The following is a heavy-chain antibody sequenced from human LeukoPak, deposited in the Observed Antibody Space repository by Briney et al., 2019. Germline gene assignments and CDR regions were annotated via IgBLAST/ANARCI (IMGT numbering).Heavy chain of an antibody. CDR2: IYYSGST. CDR1: GFTLSSYA. J-gene: IGHJ4*02. Sequence: PGGSLRLSCAASGFTLSSYAMSWVRQPPGKGLEWIGSIYYSGSTYYNPSLKSRVTISVDTSKNQFSLKLSSVTAADTAVYYCARRNYGSGTAAYWGQGTLVTVSS. V-gene: IGHV4-39*01. CDR3: ARRNYGSGTAAY. D-gene: IGHD3-10*01.